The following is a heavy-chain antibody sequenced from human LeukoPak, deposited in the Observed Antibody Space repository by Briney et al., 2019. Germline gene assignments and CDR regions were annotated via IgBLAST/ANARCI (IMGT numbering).Heavy chain of an antibody. Sequence: ASVKVSFKASGYTFTSYGISWVRQAPGQGLEWMGWISAYNGNTNYAQKLQGRVTMTTDTSTSTAYMELRSLRSDDTAVYYCARGLVGRGPPSGPYYGMDVWGQGTTVTVSS. V-gene: IGHV1-18*01. J-gene: IGHJ6*02. D-gene: IGHD3-10*01. CDR3: ARGLVGRGPPSGPYYGMDV. CDR1: GYTFTSYG. CDR2: ISAYNGNT.